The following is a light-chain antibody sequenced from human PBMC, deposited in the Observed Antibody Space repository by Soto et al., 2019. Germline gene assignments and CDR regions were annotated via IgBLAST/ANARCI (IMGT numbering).Light chain of an antibody. J-gene: IGKJ1*01. CDR2: GAS. V-gene: IGKV3-20*01. CDR3: HQFASSLT. CDR1: QSFSSSY. Sequence: EIVLTQSPGTLSLSPGERATLSCRASQSFSSSYFAWYQQKPGQAPRLLIYGASSRATSIPDRFSGSASGTDFTLTISRLEPEDFAVYFCHQFASSLTFGQGTKVEIK.